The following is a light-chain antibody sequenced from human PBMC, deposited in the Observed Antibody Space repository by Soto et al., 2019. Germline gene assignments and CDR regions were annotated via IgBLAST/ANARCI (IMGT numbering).Light chain of an antibody. V-gene: IGKV1-5*01. CDR1: QSISSW. CDR3: QQYNSYSST. Sequence: DIQMTQSPSTLSASVGDRVTITCRASQSISSWLAWYQQKPGKAPKLLIYDASSLESGVPSRFSGSGSGTEFTLTISSLQPDDFATYYCQQYNSYSSTFGGVTKVEIK. CDR2: DAS. J-gene: IGKJ4*01.